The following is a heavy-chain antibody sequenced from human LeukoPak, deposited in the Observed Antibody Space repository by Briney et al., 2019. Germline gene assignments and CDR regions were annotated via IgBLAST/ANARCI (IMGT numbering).Heavy chain of an antibody. D-gene: IGHD2-2*01. Sequence: KPSETLSLTCAVYGGSFSGYYWSWIRQPPGKGLEWIGEINHSGSTNYNPSLKSRVTISVDTSKNQFSLKLTSVTAADTAVYYCARGLLKGQLHLGYSYYMDVWGKGTTITVSS. CDR1: GGSFSGYY. CDR3: ARGLLKGQLHLGYSYYMDV. J-gene: IGHJ6*03. CDR2: INHSGST. V-gene: IGHV4-34*01.